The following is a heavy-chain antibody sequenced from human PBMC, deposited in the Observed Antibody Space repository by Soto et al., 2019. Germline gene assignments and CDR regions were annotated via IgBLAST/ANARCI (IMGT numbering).Heavy chain of an antibody. CDR3: ARGRTGGGWGYYFDY. Sequence: QVQLVQSGAEVKKPGSSVKLSCKASGGTFSSYAIDWVRQAPGQGLEWMGGIIPIFGTADYAQKFQGRVTITADESTSTDYMELSSLRSEDTAVYYCARGRTGGGWGYYFDYWGQGTLVTVSS. J-gene: IGHJ4*02. V-gene: IGHV1-69*12. CDR1: GGTFSSYA. D-gene: IGHD3-16*01. CDR2: IIPIFGTA.